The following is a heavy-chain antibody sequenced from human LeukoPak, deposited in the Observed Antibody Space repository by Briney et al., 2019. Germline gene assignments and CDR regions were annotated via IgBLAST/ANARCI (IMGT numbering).Heavy chain of an antibody. CDR1: GGSFSGYY. D-gene: IGHD3-10*01. V-gene: IGHV4-34*09. Sequence: SETLSLTCAVYGGSFSGYYWSWIRQPPGKGLEWIGYIYYSGSTYYNPSLKSRVTISVDTSKNQFSLKLSSVTAADTAVYYCARVYGSGSSDTFDYWGQGTLVTVSS. J-gene: IGHJ4*02. CDR2: IYYSGST. CDR3: ARVYGSGSSDTFDY.